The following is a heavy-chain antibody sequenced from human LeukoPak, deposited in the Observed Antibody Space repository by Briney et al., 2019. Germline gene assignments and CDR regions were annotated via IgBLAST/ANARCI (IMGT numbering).Heavy chain of an antibody. CDR2: INPNSGGT. V-gene: IGHV1-2*02. D-gene: IGHD2-2*01. J-gene: IGHJ6*03. CDR1: GYTFTGYY. Sequence: ASVKVSCKASGYTFTGYYMHWVRQAPGQGHEWMGWINPNSGGTNYAQKFQGRVTMTRDTSISTAYMELSRLRSDDTAVYYCARFAVPAAIPFYYYYYMDVWGKGTTVTVSS. CDR3: ARFAVPAAIPFYYYYYMDV.